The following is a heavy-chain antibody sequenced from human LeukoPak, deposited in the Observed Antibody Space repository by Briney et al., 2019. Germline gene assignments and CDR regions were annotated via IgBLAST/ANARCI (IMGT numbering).Heavy chain of an antibody. CDR1: GFTFSSYA. CDR3: AKRRAYYYESSGYYYFDY. V-gene: IGHV3-23*01. Sequence: GGSLRLSCAASGFTFSSYAMSWVRQAPGRGLEWVSAISASGDRTYYADSVKGRFTISRDNSKNTLYLQMNSLRAEDTAVYYCAKRRAYYYESSGYYYFDYWGQGTLVTVSS. CDR2: ISASGDRT. D-gene: IGHD3-22*01. J-gene: IGHJ4*02.